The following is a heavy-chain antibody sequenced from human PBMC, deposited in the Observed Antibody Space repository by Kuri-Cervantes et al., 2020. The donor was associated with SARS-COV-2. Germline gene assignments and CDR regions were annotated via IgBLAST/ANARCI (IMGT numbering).Heavy chain of an antibody. Sequence: GESLKISCAASGFTFSSYSMYWVRQAPGKGLEWVSSISSSSSYIYYADSVKGRFTISRDNAKNSLYLQMNSLRAEDTAVYYCAREGADYWGQGTLVTVSS. CDR2: ISSSSSYI. D-gene: IGHD3-16*01. V-gene: IGHV3-21*01. CDR3: AREGADY. J-gene: IGHJ4*02. CDR1: GFTFSSYS.